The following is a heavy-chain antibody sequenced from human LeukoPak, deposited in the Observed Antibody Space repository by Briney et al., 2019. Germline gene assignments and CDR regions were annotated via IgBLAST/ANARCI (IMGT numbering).Heavy chain of an antibody. CDR1: GFTFSSYA. V-gene: IGHV3-23*01. CDR3: AKDKSAIVVVPAAMGSFDY. J-gene: IGHJ4*02. D-gene: IGHD2-2*01. CDR2: ISGSGGST. Sequence: GGTLRLSCAASGFTFSSYAMSWVRQAPGKGLEWVSAISGSGGSTYYADSVKGRFTISRDNSKNTLYLQMNSLRAEDTAVYYCAKDKSAIVVVPAAMGSFDYWGQGTLVTVSS.